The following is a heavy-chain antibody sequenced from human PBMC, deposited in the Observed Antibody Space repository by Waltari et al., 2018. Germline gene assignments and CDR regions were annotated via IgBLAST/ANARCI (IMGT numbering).Heavy chain of an antibody. CDR1: GFTVSSNY. CDR2: IYTGGTT. D-gene: IGHD4-17*01. CDR3: ARDRTRVGGMDV. J-gene: IGHJ6*02. V-gene: IGHV3-53*01. Sequence: EVQLVESGGGLIQPGGSLRLSCAASGFTVSSNYMTWVRQAPGKGLEWVSIIYTGGTTYYADSVKARFAISTDNSKNTLYLQMNSLRVEDTAVYYCARDRTRVGGMDVWGQGTTVTVSS.